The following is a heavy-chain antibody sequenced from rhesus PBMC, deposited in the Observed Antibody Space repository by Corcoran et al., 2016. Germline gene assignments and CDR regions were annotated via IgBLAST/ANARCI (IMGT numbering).Heavy chain of an antibody. D-gene: IGHD7-45*01. CDR3: AREQGINWGKFDY. CDR2: IYGSGGST. CDR1: GGSISDSYY. J-gene: IGHJ4*01. Sequence: QVQLQESGPGLGKPSETLSLTCTVPGGSISDSYYWSWIRQPPGKGLEWTGRIYGSGGSTTSNPSLKSRVTISRDTSKNQFSLKLSSVTAADTAVYYCAREQGINWGKFDYWGQGVLVTVSS. V-gene: IGHV4-106*01.